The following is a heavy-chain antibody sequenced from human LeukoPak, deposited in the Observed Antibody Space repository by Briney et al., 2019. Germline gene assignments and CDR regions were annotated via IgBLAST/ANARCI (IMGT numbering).Heavy chain of an antibody. D-gene: IGHD1-7*01. CDR2: IKQDGSEK. Sequence: PGGSLRLSCAASGFTFSSYWMSWVRQAPGKGLEWVANIKQDGSEKYYVDSVKGRFTISRDNAKNTLYLQMNSLRAEDTAVYYCASGIWNYRTIADYWGQGTLVTVSS. V-gene: IGHV3-7*01. J-gene: IGHJ4*02. CDR3: ASGIWNYRTIADY. CDR1: GFTFSSYW.